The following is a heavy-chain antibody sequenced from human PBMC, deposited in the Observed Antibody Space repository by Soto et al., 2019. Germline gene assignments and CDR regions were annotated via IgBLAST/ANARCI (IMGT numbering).Heavy chain of an antibody. J-gene: IGHJ4*02. CDR2: IRSKTNSYAT. CDR3: TCYYDSSGYLPFDY. V-gene: IGHV3-73*01. Sequence: EVQLVESGGGLVQPGGSLKLSCVASGFTFSGSAMHWVRQASGKGLEWVGRIRSKTNSYATAYGASVKGRFTISRDDSKSTAYLQMNSMKTEDTAVYYCTCYYDSSGYLPFDYWGQGTLVTVSS. CDR1: GFTFSGSA. D-gene: IGHD3-22*01.